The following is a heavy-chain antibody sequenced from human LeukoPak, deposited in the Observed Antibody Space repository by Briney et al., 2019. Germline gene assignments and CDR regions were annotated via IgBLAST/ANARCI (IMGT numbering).Heavy chain of an antibody. Sequence: GSLRLFFAASGFTFCDYAIHLVRQTPGKGLGLVSLIWLDGGSTYYADSVKGRFTISRDNSKNSLYLQMNSLRAEDTALYYCAKDHGYDYYGSSGYSLSWYFDYWGQGTLVTVSS. D-gene: IGHD3-22*01. CDR1: GFTFCDYA. J-gene: IGHJ4*02. CDR3: AKDHGYDYYGSSGYSLSWYFDY. CDR2: IWLDGGST. V-gene: IGHV3-43D*03.